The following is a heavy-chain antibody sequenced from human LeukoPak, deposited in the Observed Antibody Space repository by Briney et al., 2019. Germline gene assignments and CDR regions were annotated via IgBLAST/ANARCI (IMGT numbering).Heavy chain of an antibody. J-gene: IGHJ4*02. Sequence: SETLSLTCTVSGGSISSGGYYWSWIRQHPGKGLEWIGYIYYSGSTYYNPSLKSRVTISVDTSKNQFSLKLSSVTAADTAVYYCARVNGYSGYEPYYFDHWGQGTLVTVSS. CDR2: IYYSGST. V-gene: IGHV4-31*03. CDR1: GGSISSGGYY. CDR3: ARVNGYSGYEPYYFDH. D-gene: IGHD5-12*01.